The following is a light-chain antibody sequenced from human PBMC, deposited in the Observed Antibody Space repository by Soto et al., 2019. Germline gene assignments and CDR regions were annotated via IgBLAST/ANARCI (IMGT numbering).Light chain of an antibody. Sequence: EIVLTQSPATLSLYPGERATLSCRASQSVSTYLVWYQQKPGQAPRLLIYDASNRATGIPARFSGSGSGTDFTLTISSLGPEDFAVYYCQQRSSWPRTFGQGTKVDI. CDR2: DAS. J-gene: IGKJ1*01. CDR1: QSVSTY. V-gene: IGKV3-11*01. CDR3: QQRSSWPRT.